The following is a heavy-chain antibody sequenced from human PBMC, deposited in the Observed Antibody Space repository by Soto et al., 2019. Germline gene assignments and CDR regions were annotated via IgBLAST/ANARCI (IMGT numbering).Heavy chain of an antibody. V-gene: IGHV4-59*08. CDR2: IYYTGYT. CDR1: GDSIGGYY. D-gene: IGHD2-15*01. Sequence: HVQLRESGPGLVQPSATLSLTCTVSGDSIGGYYWNWIRQTPGEGLEWIGFIYYTGYTYYNPSLQSRVTLSVDPSKNRFSLNLMSVTAADTAMYYCARHGSRDVVRFDFWGQGILVSVSS. CDR3: ARHGSRDVVRFDF. J-gene: IGHJ4*02.